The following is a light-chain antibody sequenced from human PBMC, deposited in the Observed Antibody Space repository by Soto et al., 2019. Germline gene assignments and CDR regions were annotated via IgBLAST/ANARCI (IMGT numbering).Light chain of an antibody. CDR1: SSDVGGYSH. J-gene: IGLJ1*01. CDR3: SAFTSRNTYV. CDR2: DVS. Sequence: QSVLTQPASVSGSPGQSISISCTGTSSDVGGYSHVSWYQQHPGKAPKVMIYDVSNRPSGVSNCFSGSKSGNTAFLTISGLQAEDEADFYCSAFTSRNTYVFGTGTKVTVL. V-gene: IGLV2-14*03.